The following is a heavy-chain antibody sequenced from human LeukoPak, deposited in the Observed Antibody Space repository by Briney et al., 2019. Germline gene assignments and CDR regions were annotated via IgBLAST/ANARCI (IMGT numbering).Heavy chain of an antibody. Sequence: SGTLSLTCAVYGGSFSGYYWSWIRQPPGKGVEWIGEINHSGSTNYNPSLKSRGTISVDTSKNQFSLKLSSVTAADTAVYYCATTGYSSSWTRRPPYYFDYWGQGTLVTVSS. V-gene: IGHV4-34*01. D-gene: IGHD6-13*01. CDR2: INHSGST. CDR3: ATTGYSSSWTRRPPYYFDY. J-gene: IGHJ4*02. CDR1: GGSFSGYY.